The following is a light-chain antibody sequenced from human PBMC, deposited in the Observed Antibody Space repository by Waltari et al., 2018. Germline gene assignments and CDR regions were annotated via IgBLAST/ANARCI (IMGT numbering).Light chain of an antibody. V-gene: IGKV3-15*01. Sequence: EIVMTQSPATLSVSPGDRATLSCRASQSVGSNLAWYQQKPAQAPRLLIYAASTRATGIPARFSGSGSGTEFTLTISSLQSEDFAVYHCQQYYNWPPAFTFGPGTKVDIK. CDR1: QSVGSN. CDR2: AAS. CDR3: QQYYNWPPAFT. J-gene: IGKJ3*01.